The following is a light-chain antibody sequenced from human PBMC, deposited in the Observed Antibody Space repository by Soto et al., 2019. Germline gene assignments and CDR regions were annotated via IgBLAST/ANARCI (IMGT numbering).Light chain of an antibody. V-gene: IGLV1-40*01. Sequence: QSVLTQPPSVSGAPGQRVTISCTGSSSNIGAGYDVHWYQQLPGTAPKLLIYGNSNRPSGVPDRFSGSKSGTSASLAITGLKAEDEADYSCQSYDSRLSGSRVFGTGTKVTVL. CDR2: GNS. CDR3: QSYDSRLSGSRV. J-gene: IGLJ1*01. CDR1: SSNIGAGYD.